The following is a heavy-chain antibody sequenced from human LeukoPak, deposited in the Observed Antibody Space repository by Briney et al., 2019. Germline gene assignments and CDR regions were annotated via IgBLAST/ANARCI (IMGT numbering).Heavy chain of an antibody. V-gene: IGHV4-38-2*02. CDR2: IYHSGSA. Sequence: SETLSLTCAVSGYSISSVYQWAWIRQSPEKGLEWIGSIYHSGSAHYNPSFKSRVTISVDTSKNQFSLRLNSVTAADTAVYYCARDPRWLTPDCTSTSCYENYFEPWGQGTLVTVSS. J-gene: IGHJ5*02. CDR3: ARDPRWLTPDCTSTSCYENYFEP. D-gene: IGHD2-2*01. CDR1: GYSISSVYQ.